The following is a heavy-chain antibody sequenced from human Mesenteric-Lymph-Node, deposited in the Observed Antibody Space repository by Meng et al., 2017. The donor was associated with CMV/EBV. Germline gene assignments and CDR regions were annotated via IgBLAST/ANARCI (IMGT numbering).Heavy chain of an antibody. Sequence: GGSLRLSCAASGFTFSSYSMNWVRQAPGKGLEWVSSISSSSSYIYYADSVKGRFTISRDNAKNSLYLQMNSLRAEDTAVYYCARPSGNYRTACGYWGQGTLVTVSS. D-gene: IGHD1-7*01. CDR1: GFTFSSYS. CDR2: ISSSSSYI. J-gene: IGHJ4*02. V-gene: IGHV3-21*01. CDR3: ARPSGNYRTACGY.